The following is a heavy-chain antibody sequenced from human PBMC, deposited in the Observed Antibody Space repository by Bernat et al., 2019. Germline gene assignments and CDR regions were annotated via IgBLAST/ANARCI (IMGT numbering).Heavy chain of an antibody. CDR2: INHSGST. Sequence: QVQLQQWGAGLLKPSETRSLTCAVNGGSFSGYYWTWIRQPPGKGLEWIGEINHSGSTNYNPSLKSRVTISVDTSKKQFSLKLSSLTAEDTAVYYCAGGKGVVTAIWGQGTLVTVSS. D-gene: IGHD2-21*02. CDR3: AGGKGVVTAI. CDR1: GGSFSGYY. V-gene: IGHV4-34*01. J-gene: IGHJ4*02.